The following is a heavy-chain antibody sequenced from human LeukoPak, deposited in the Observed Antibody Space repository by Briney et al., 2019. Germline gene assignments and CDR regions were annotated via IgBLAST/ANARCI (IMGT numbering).Heavy chain of an antibody. CDR1: GYTFTSYA. CDR3: ARTYYYDSSGYQIDY. J-gene: IGHJ4*02. D-gene: IGHD3-22*01. CDR2: IIPIFGTA. V-gene: IGHV1-69*13. Sequence: ASVKVSCKASGYTFTSYAISWVRQAPGQGLEWMGGIIPIFGTANYAQKFQGRVTITADESTSTAYMELSSLRSEDTAVYYCARTYYYDSSGYQIDYWGQGTLVTVSS.